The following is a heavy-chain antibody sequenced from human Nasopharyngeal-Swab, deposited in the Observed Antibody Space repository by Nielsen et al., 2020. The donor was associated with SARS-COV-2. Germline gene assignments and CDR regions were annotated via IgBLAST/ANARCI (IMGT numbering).Heavy chain of an antibody. D-gene: IGHD5-12*01. CDR2: ISSSSVTI. CDR3: ANLPIVATSLDY. J-gene: IGHJ4*02. Sequence: WIRQPPGKGLEWISYISSSSVTIFYADSVRGRFTISRDNAKYSLYLQMNSLRAEDTGVYYCANLPIVATSLDYWGQGTLVTVSS. V-gene: IGHV3-48*03.